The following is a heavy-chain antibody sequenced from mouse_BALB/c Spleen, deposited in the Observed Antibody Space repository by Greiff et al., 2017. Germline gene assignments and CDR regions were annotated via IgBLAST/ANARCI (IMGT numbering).Heavy chain of an antibody. J-gene: IGHJ4*01. Sequence: QVQLQQSGPELVKPGASVKISCKASGYTFTDYYINWVKQKPGQGLEWIGWIYPGSGNTKYNEKFKGKATLTVDTSSSTAYMQLSSLTSEDTAVYFCARSGYYGSSPYYAMDYWGQGTSVTVSS. CDR3: ARSGYYGSSPYYAMDY. CDR1: GYTFTDYY. CDR2: IYPGSGNT. D-gene: IGHD1-1*01. V-gene: IGHV1-84*02.